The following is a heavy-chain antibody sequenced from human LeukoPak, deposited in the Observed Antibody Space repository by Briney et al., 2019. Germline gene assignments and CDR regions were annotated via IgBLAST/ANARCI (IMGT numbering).Heavy chain of an antibody. V-gene: IGHV3-11*01. Sequence: GGSLRLSCAASGFTFSDYFMTWIRQAPGNGLEWIAHMRGSGDTVSYADSVRGRFTISRDNVKNSLYLQMNGLRVEDTAVYYCARLGVITAAGTYDYWARESPSPSPQ. CDR3: ARLGVITAAGTYDY. J-gene: IGHJ4*02. D-gene: IGHD6-13*01. CDR2: MRGSGDTV. CDR1: GFTFSDYF.